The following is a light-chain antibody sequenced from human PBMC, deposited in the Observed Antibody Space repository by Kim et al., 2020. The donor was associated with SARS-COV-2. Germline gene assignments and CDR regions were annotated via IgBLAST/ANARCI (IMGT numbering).Light chain of an antibody. J-gene: IGLJ3*02. CDR1: SSDVGGYKY. CDR3: ASYTRSSTWV. CDR2: DVT. Sequence: QSALTQPASLSASPGQSITISCTGTSSDVGGYKYVSWYHQHPGKAPKLLIHDVTNRPSGISYRFSASKSGNTASLTISGLQPEDEADYYCASYTRSSTWVFGGGTQLTVL. V-gene: IGLV2-14*03.